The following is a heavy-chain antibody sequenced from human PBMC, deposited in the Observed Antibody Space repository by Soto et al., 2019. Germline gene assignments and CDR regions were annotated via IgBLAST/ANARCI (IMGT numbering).Heavy chain of an antibody. J-gene: IGHJ4*02. CDR1: GYSISSGYY. Sequence: SETLSLTCAVSGYSISSGYYWGWIRQPPGKGLEWIGSIYRSGSTYYNPSLKSRVTISVDTSKNQFSLKLSSVTAADTAVYYCASKSHYSSSWYSYYFDYWGQGTLVTAPQ. CDR2: IYRSGST. CDR3: ASKSHYSSSWYSYYFDY. V-gene: IGHV4-38-2*01. D-gene: IGHD6-13*01.